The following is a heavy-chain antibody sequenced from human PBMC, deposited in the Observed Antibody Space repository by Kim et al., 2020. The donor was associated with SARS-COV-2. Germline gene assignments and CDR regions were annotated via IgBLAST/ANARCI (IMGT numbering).Heavy chain of an antibody. CDR3: ARGLWADRYDP. Sequence: SETLSLTCTVSGGSISSYYWSWIRQPPGKGLEWIGYIYYSGSTNYNPSLKSRVTISVDTSKNQFSLKLSSVTAADTAVYYCARGLWADRYDPWGQGTLVTVSS. D-gene: IGHD3-22*01. CDR2: IYYSGST. CDR1: GGSISSYY. V-gene: IGHV4-59*13. J-gene: IGHJ5*02.